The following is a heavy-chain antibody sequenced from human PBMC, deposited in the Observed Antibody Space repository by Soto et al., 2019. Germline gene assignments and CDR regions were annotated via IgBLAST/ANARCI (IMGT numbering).Heavy chain of an antibody. J-gene: IGHJ6*02. CDR1: GYTFTGYY. CDR2: INPNSGGT. D-gene: IGHD4-4*01. CDR3: ARSDYSNYGANLNDYHYGMDV. Sequence: ASVKVSCRASGYTFTGYYMHWVRQAPGQGLGWVGWINPNSGGTNYAQKFQGWVTMTRDTSISTAYMELSRLRSDDTAVYYCARSDYSNYGANLNDYHYGMDVWGQGTTVTAP. V-gene: IGHV1-2*04.